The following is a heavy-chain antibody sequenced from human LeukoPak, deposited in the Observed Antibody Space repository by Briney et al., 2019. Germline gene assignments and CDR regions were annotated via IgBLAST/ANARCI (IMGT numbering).Heavy chain of an antibody. CDR2: ISGSGGNT. J-gene: IGHJ4*02. D-gene: IGHD6-13*01. CDR3: AKSAGMAAVYFDY. CDR1: GFTFSDYY. Sequence: PGGSLRLSCAASGFTFSDYYMSWIRQAPGKGLEWVSGISGSGGNTYHADSVKGRFTISRDNSKNTLYLQMNSLRAEDTAVYYCAKSAGMAAVYFDYWGQGTLVTVSS. V-gene: IGHV3-23*01.